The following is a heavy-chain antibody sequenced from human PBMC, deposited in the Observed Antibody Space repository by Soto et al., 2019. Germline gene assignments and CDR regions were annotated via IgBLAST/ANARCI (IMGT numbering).Heavy chain of an antibody. CDR2: IKQDGSEK. Sequence: EVQLVESGGGLVQPGGSLRLSCAASGFIFSSYWMTWVRQAPGKGLEWVANIKQDGSEKFFVDSVKGRFTISRDNDKNSLYLQMNSLRAEDTSVYYCARVDVQFDYWGQGTLVTVSS. V-gene: IGHV3-7*01. CDR1: GFIFSSYW. CDR3: ARVDVQFDY. J-gene: IGHJ4*02.